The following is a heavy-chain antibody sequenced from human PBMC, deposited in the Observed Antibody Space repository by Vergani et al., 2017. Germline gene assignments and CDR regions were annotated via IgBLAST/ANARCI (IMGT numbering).Heavy chain of an antibody. CDR2: ISYDGSNK. J-gene: IGHJ4*02. Sequence: QVQLVESGGGVVQPGRSLRLSCAASGFTFSSYAMHWVRQAPGKGLEWVAVISYDGSNKYYADSVKGRFTISRDNSKNTLYLQMNSLRAEDTAVYYCARLGSRIFDYWGQGTLVTVSS. V-gene: IGHV3-30-3*01. D-gene: IGHD2-15*01. CDR3: ARLGSRIFDY. CDR1: GFTFSSYA.